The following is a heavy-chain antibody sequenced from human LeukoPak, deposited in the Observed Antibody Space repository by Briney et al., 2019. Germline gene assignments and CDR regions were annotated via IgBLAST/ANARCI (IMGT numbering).Heavy chain of an antibody. CDR1: GFTFSSYG. D-gene: IGHD3-10*01. CDR3: AKSFFGKNYFDY. J-gene: IGHJ4*02. V-gene: IGHV3-30*18. CDR2: ISYDGSNK. Sequence: GGSLRLSCAASGFTFSSYGMHWVRQAPGKGLEWVAVISYDGSNKYYADSVKGRFTISRDNSKNTLYLQMNSLRAEDTAVYYCAKSFFGKNYFDYWGQGTLVTVSS.